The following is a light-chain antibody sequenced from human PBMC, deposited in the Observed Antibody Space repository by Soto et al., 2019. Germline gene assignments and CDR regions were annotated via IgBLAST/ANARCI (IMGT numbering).Light chain of an antibody. CDR1: SSDLGAYDY. J-gene: IGLJ1*01. CDR3: CSYAGSYFPYV. CDR2: DVH. V-gene: IGLV2-11*01. Sequence: QSALTQPRSVSGSPGQSVTVSCTGTSSDLGAYDYVSWYQQYPGKAPKLMIYDVHKRPSGVPDRFSGSKSGNTASLTISGLQPEDEADYYCCSYAGSYFPYVFGTGTKVTVL.